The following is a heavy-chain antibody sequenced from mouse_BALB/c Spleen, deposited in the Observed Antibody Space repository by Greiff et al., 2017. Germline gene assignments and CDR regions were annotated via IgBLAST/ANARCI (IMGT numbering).Heavy chain of an antibody. D-gene: IGHD2-4*01. CDR1: GFTFSSYA. CDR3: ARGGLPYYYAMDY. J-gene: IGHJ4*01. Sequence: EVMLVESGGGLVKPGGSLKLSCAASGFTFSSYAMSWVRQSPEKRLEWVAEISSGGSYTYYPDTVTGRFTISRDNAKNTLYLEMSSLRSEDTAMYYCARGGLPYYYAMDYWGQGTSVTVSS. V-gene: IGHV5-9-4*01. CDR2: ISSGGSYT.